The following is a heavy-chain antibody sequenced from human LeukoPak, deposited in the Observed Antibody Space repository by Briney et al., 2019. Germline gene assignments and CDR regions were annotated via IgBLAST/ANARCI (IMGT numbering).Heavy chain of an antibody. CDR3: ARGREYGDFLDD. Sequence: PSETLSLTCTFSGDSISNFYWSWIRQPAGKGLEWIGRIFSRGLTNYNPSLKSRVIMSGDTSKNEFSLKPTSVTAADTAVYYCARGREYGDFLDDWGQGTLVTVSS. CDR2: IFSRGLT. D-gene: IGHD2-21*01. J-gene: IGHJ4*02. CDR1: GDSISNFY. V-gene: IGHV4-4*07.